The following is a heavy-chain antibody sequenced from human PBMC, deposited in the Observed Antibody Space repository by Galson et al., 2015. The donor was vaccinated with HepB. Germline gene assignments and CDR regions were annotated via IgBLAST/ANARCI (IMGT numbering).Heavy chain of an antibody. CDR1: GFTLSNAW. CDR2: IRSKTDGETT. Sequence: SLRLSCAASGFTLSNAWMSWVRQTPGKGLEWVGRIRSKTDGETTEYAAPVKGRFTISRDDSKNTVYLHMNSLKTDDTAVHYCTTERPHSPDMVVAGVRFAHWGQGTLVTVSS. D-gene: IGHD2-15*01. V-gene: IGHV3-15*01. J-gene: IGHJ5*02. CDR3: TTERPHSPDMVVAGVRFAH.